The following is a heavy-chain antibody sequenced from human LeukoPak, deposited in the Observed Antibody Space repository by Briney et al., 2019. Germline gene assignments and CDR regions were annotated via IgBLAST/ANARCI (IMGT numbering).Heavy chain of an antibody. D-gene: IGHD6-19*01. J-gene: IGHJ4*02. CDR3: AKDLKQWLVQATDY. CDR1: GFTLSSYA. V-gene: IGHV3-23*01. Sequence: PGGSLRLSCAASGFTLSSYAMSWVRQAPGKGLEWVSAISGSGGSTYYADSVKGRFTISRDNSKNTLYLQMNSLRAEDTAVYYCAKDLKQWLVQATDYWGQGTLVTVSS. CDR2: ISGSGGST.